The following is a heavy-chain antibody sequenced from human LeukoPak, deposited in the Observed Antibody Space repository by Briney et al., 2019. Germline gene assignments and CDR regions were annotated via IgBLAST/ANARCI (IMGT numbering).Heavy chain of an antibody. CDR1: GFTFSSYW. Sequence: QPGGSLRLSCAASGFTFSSYWMSWVRQAPGKGLEWVANIKQDGSEKNYVDSVKGRFTISRDNAKNSLYLQMNSLRAEDTAVYYCARVGGSNGDQGGDYWGQGTLVTVSS. CDR2: IKQDGSEK. J-gene: IGHJ4*02. V-gene: IGHV3-7*01. CDR3: ARVGGSNGDQGGDY. D-gene: IGHD3-16*01.